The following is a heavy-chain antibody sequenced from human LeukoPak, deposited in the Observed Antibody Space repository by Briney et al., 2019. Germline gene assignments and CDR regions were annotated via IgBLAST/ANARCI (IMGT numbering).Heavy chain of an antibody. CDR2: IYTSGST. J-gene: IGHJ3*02. D-gene: IGHD3-22*01. CDR3: ARDRYYYDSSPYYSSDAFDI. Sequence: SETLSLTCTVSGGSISSYYWSWIRQPAGKGLEWIGRIYTSGSTNYNPSLKSRVTMSVDTSKNQFSLNLSSVTAADTAVYYCARDRYYYDSSPYYSSDAFDIWGQGTMVTVSS. CDR1: GGSISSYY. V-gene: IGHV4-4*07.